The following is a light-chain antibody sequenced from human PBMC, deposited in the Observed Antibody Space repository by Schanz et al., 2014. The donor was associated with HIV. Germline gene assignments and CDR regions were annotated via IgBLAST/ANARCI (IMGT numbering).Light chain of an antibody. CDR2: AAS. Sequence: DIQLTQSPSSLSASVGDRVTITCRASQGISSYLAWYQQKPGKPPKVLIYAASTLQSGVPSRFSGSGSGTYFTLTISSLQPEDFATYYCQQYSGYPRTFGQGTKVEIK. CDR3: QQYSGYPRT. J-gene: IGKJ1*01. V-gene: IGKV1-9*01. CDR1: QGISSY.